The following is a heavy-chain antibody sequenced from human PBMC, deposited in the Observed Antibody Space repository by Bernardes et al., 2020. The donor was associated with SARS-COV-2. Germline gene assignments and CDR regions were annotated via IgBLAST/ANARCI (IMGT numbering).Heavy chain of an antibody. V-gene: IGHV4-34*01. D-gene: IGHD3-22*01. CDR1: GGSFSGYY. CDR3: ASTYYYDSSGYWNWFDP. Sequence: SETLSLTCAVYGGSFSGYYWSWIRQPPGKGLEWIGEIKHSGSTNYNPSLKSRVTISVDTSKNQFSLKLSSVTAADTAVYYCASTYYYDSSGYWNWFDPGGQGTLVTVSS. CDR2: IKHSGST. J-gene: IGHJ5*02.